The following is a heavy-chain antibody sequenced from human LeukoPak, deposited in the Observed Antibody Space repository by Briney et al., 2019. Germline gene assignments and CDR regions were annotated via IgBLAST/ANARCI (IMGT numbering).Heavy chain of an antibody. CDR1: GFTFSSYW. V-gene: IGHV3-74*01. J-gene: IGHJ5*02. Sequence: GGSLRLSCAASGFTFSSYWMQSVRQAPGKGLGWVSRINRDGSSTRYADCVKSRFAVSTDNAKNTLYLQMNCVRAEDTAVYYCAIGVGYCSSTCCYWWFDAWGQGTLVTVSS. D-gene: IGHD2-2*01. CDR3: AIGVGYCSSTCCYWWFDA. CDR2: INRDGSST.